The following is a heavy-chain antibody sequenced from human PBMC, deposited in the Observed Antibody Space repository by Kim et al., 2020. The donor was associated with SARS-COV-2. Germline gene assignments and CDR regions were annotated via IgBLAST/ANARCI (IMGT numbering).Heavy chain of an antibody. CDR3: ARMLFEITVTKPLDY. CDR1: GYTFTSYG. CDR2: ISAYNGNT. Sequence: ASVKVSCKASGYTFTSYGISWVRQAPGQGLEWMGWISAYNGNTNYAQKLQGRVTMTTETSTSTTYMELRSLRSDDTAVYYCARMLFEITVTKPLDYWGQGTLITVSS. V-gene: IGHV1-18*01. J-gene: IGHJ4*02. D-gene: IGHD4-4*01.